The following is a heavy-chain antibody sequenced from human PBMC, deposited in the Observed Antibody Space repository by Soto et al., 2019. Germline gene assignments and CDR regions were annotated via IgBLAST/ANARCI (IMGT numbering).Heavy chain of an antibody. CDR1: GFTFSGSA. D-gene: IGHD3-16*01. J-gene: IGHJ4*02. Sequence: EVQLVESGGGLVQPGGSLKLSCAASGFTFSGSAMHWVRQASGKGLEWVGRIRSKANSYATAYAASVKGRFTISRDDSKNTAYLQMNSLKTEDTAVYYCTRRGGLADFDYWGQGTLVTVSS. V-gene: IGHV3-73*02. CDR3: TRRGGLADFDY. CDR2: IRSKANSYAT.